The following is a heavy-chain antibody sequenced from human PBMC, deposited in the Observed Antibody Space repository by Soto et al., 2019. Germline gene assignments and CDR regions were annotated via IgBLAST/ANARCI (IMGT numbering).Heavy chain of an antibody. CDR1: GFTFSSYG. Sequence: QVQLVESGGGVVQPGRSLRLSCAASGFTFSSYGMHWVRQAPGKGLEWVAVISYDGSNKYYADSVKGRFTISRDNSKNTLYLQMNSLRAEDTAVYYCAKDRVFCGGSCYAPYYYYGMDVWGQGTTVTVSS. CDR2: ISYDGSNK. CDR3: AKDRVFCGGSCYAPYYYYGMDV. V-gene: IGHV3-30*18. J-gene: IGHJ6*02. D-gene: IGHD2-15*01.